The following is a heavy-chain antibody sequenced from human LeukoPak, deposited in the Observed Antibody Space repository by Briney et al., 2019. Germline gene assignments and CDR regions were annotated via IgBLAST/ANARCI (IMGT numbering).Heavy chain of an antibody. D-gene: IGHD6-13*01. CDR2: ISYDGSNK. Sequence: GGSLRLSCGASGFTFSSYAMHWVRQAPGKGLEWVAVISYDGSNKYYADSVKGRFTISRDNSKNTLYLQMNSLRAEDTAVYYCAREGIAAAGSIDAFDIWGQGTMVTVSS. J-gene: IGHJ3*02. CDR3: AREGIAAAGSIDAFDI. CDR1: GFTFSSYA. V-gene: IGHV3-30*04.